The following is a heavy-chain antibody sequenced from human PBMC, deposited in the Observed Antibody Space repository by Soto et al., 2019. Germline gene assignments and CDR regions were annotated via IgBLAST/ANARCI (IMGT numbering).Heavy chain of an antibody. Sequence: SSLKVSCKASGGTFSSYAISWVRQAPGQGLEWMGGIIPIFGTANYAQKFQGRVTITADESTSTAYMELSSLRSEDTAVYYCARDGREWDLPRESYYYYGMDVWGQGTTVTVSS. V-gene: IGHV1-69*13. CDR2: IIPIFGTA. CDR3: ARDGREWDLPRESYYYYGMDV. D-gene: IGHD1-26*01. J-gene: IGHJ6*02. CDR1: GGTFSSYA.